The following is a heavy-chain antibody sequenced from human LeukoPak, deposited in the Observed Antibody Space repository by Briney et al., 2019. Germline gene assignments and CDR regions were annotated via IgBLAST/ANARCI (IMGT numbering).Heavy chain of an antibody. J-gene: IGHJ4*02. V-gene: IGHV4-34*01. D-gene: IGHD3-10*01. CDR2: INHSGST. Sequence: SETLSLTCAVYGGSFSGYYWSWIRQPPGKGLEWIGEINHSGSTNYNPSLKSRVTISVDTSKNQFSPKLSSVTAADTAVYYCARPRRGSGGYYPFGYWGQGTLVTVSS. CDR3: ARPRRGSGGYYPFGY. CDR1: GGSFSGYY.